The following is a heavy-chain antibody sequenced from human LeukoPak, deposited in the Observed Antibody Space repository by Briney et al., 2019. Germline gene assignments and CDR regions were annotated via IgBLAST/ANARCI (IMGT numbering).Heavy chain of an antibody. CDR2: INHSGYT. Sequence: PSETLSLTCAVSGGSFGDFYWSWIRQPPGKGLEWIGEINHSGYTNYYPSLKSRVTISVDTSKNQFSLRLSSVTAADTAVYYCARNDYFGINNGMDVWGQGTTVTVS. J-gene: IGHJ6*02. CDR1: GGSFGDFY. V-gene: IGHV4-34*01. CDR3: ARNDYFGINNGMDV. D-gene: IGHD2/OR15-2a*01.